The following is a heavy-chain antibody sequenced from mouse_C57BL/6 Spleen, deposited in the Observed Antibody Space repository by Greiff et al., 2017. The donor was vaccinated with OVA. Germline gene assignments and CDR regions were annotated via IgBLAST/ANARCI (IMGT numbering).Heavy chain of an antibody. CDR3: ARYDGSPFAY. CDR2: IHPNSGST. CDR1: GYTFTSYW. V-gene: IGHV1-64*01. D-gene: IGHD2-3*01. J-gene: IGHJ3*01. Sequence: VQLQQPGAELVKPGASVKLSCKASGYTFTSYWMHWVKQRPGQGLEWIGMIHPNSGSTNYNEKFKSKATLTVDKSSSTAYMQLSSLTYGDTAVYYCARYDGSPFAYWGQGTLVTVSA.